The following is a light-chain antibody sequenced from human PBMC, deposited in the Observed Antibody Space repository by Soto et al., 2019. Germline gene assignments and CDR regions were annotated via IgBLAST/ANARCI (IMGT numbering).Light chain of an antibody. Sequence: DIVMTQSPLSLPVTPGEPASISCRSSQSLLHSNGYNYLDWYLQKPGQSPLLLIYLGSNRASGVPDRCSGSGSGPEFTLKISRVEAEDVGVYYCMQALQPPPYTFGQGTKLEIK. CDR1: QSLLHSNGYNY. CDR3: MQALQPPPYT. CDR2: LGS. V-gene: IGKV2-28*01. J-gene: IGKJ2*01.